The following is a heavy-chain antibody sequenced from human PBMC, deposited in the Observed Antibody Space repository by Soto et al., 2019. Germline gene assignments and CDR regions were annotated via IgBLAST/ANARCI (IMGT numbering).Heavy chain of an antibody. V-gene: IGHV3-15*07. CDR1: GFTLSDAW. J-gene: IGHJ4*02. Sequence: EVQLVESGGGLVKPGESLRLSCAVSGFTLSDAWMNWVGQAPGKGLEGVGRSKSKRDGGTSEYAAPVKGRFTSSRDDSNNTLYIQMNSLGIAETAMYYCTTEGGYSGSYWGVGYWGQGKLVTVSS. D-gene: IGHD1-26*01. CDR2: SKSKRDGGTS. CDR3: TTEGGYSGSYWGVGY.